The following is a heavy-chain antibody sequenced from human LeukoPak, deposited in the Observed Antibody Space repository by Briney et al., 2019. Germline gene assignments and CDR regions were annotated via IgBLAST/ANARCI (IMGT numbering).Heavy chain of an antibody. Sequence: GASVKVSCKASGYAFTSYAMHWVRQAPGQRLEWMGWINAGNGNTKYSQKFQGRVTITRDTSASTAYMELSSLRSEDTAVYYCARVPGKALLHSPYYPWGQGTLVTVSS. CDR2: INAGNGNT. CDR3: ARVPGKALLHSPYYP. D-gene: IGHD2/OR15-2a*01. V-gene: IGHV1-3*01. J-gene: IGHJ5*02. CDR1: GYAFTSYA.